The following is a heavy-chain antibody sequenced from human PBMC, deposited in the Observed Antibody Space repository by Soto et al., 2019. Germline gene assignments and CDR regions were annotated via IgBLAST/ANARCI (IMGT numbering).Heavy chain of an antibody. Sequence: GGSLRLSWAASGFTISGSAMHWVRQASGKGLEWVGRIRSKANSYATAYAASVKGRFTISRDDSKNTAYLQMNSLKTEDTAVYYCTILGPYCSSTSCYRDDAFDIWGQGTMVTVSS. D-gene: IGHD2-2*01. CDR3: TILGPYCSSTSCYRDDAFDI. V-gene: IGHV3-73*01. CDR1: GFTISGSA. J-gene: IGHJ3*02. CDR2: IRSKANSYAT.